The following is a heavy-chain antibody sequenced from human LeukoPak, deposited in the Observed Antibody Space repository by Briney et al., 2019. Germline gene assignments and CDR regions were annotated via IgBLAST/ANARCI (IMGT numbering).Heavy chain of an antibody. CDR3: ARENYFDS. CDR1: GGSITNYY. V-gene: IGHV4-59*12. Sequence: PSETLSLTCSVSGGSITNYYWGWFRQPPGKGLEWIGYIYYSGTTKYDPSLKSRATISVDTSKNQFSLKLNSVTAADTAVYYCARENYFDSWGQGTLVTVSS. J-gene: IGHJ4*02. CDR2: IYYSGTT.